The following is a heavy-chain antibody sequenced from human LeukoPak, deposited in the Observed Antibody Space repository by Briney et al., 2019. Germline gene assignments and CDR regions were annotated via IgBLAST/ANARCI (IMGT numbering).Heavy chain of an antibody. Sequence: GGSLRLSCAASGFTFSSYAMNWVRQAPGRGLEWVSAISGSGGSTYYADSVKGRFTISRDNSKNTLYLQMNSLRAEDTAVYYCAKRGQQWPFDYWGQGTLVTVSS. CDR2: ISGSGGST. V-gene: IGHV3-23*01. D-gene: IGHD6-19*01. CDR1: GFTFSSYA. CDR3: AKRGQQWPFDY. J-gene: IGHJ4*02.